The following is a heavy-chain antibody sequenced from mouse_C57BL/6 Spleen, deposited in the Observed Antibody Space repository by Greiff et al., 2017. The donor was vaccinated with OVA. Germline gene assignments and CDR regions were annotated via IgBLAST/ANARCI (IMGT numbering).Heavy chain of an antibody. J-gene: IGHJ2*01. V-gene: IGHV1-15*01. CDR3: TRLDDGYSKLFDY. Sequence: VQLQQSGAELVRPGASVTLSCKASGYTFTDYEMHWVKQTPVHGLEWIGAIDPETGGTAYNQKFKGKAILTADKSSSTAYMELRSLTAEDSAVYYCTRLDDGYSKLFDYWGQGTTLTVSS. CDR1: GYTFTDYE. D-gene: IGHD2-3*01. CDR2: IDPETGGT.